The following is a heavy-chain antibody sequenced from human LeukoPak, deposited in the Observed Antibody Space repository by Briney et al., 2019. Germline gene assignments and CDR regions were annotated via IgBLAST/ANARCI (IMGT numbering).Heavy chain of an antibody. CDR1: GFTFSSYW. CDR2: IKQDGSEK. D-gene: IGHD2-8*01. Sequence: PGGSLRLSCAASGFTFSSYWMSWVRQAPGKGLEWVANIKQDGSEKYYVDSVKGRFTISRDNAKNSLYLQMNSLRAEDTAVYYCARDLGVHTLYLIHYGMDVWGQGTTVTVSS. V-gene: IGHV3-7*01. CDR3: ARDLGVHTLYLIHYGMDV. J-gene: IGHJ6*02.